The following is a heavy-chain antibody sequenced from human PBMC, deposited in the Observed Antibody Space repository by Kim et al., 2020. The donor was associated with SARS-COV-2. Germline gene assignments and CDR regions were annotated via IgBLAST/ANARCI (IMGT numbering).Heavy chain of an antibody. CDR3: ARDLYYYGMDV. V-gene: IGHV3-53*01. CDR2: ST. J-gene: IGHJ6*02. Sequence: STYYADSVKGRFTIARDNSKNTLYLQMNSRRAEDTAVYYCARDLYYYGMDVWGQGTTVTVSS.